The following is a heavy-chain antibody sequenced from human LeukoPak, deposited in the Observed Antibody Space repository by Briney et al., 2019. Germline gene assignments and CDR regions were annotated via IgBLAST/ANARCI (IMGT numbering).Heavy chain of an antibody. V-gene: IGHV3-74*01. CDR3: AKDRGICSSTSCYLDY. CDR1: GFTFSSYW. Sequence: GGSLRLSCAASGFTFSSYWMHWVRQAPGKGLVWVSRINSDGSSTSYADSVKGRFTISRDNSKNTLYLQMNSLRAEDTAVYYCAKDRGICSSTSCYLDYWGQGTLVTVSS. CDR2: INSDGSST. J-gene: IGHJ4*02. D-gene: IGHD2-2*01.